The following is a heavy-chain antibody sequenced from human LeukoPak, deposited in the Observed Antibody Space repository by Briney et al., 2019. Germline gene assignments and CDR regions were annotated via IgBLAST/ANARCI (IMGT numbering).Heavy chain of an antibody. CDR2: INSDGSST. CDR3: ARVAHIGSGWYFDAFDI. D-gene: IGHD6-19*01. V-gene: IGHV3-74*01. CDR1: GFTFSSYW. J-gene: IGHJ3*02. Sequence: GGSLRLSCAASGFTFSSYWKHWVRQAPGKGLVWVSRINSDGSSTSYADSVKGRFTISRDNAKNSLYLQMNSLRAEDTAVYYCARVAHIGSGWYFDAFDIWGQGTMVTVSS.